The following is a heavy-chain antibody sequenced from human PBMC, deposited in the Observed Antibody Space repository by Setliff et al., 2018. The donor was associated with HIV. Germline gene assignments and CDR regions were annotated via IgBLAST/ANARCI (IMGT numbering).Heavy chain of an antibody. CDR3: ARERRLMRYDAFDV. V-gene: IGHV1-2*02. CDR2: IHPSSGGT. D-gene: IGHD2-8*01. CDR1: GYTFTGHY. J-gene: IGHJ3*01. Sequence: ASVKVSCKASGYTFTGHYIHWVRQAPGQGLEWMGWIHPSSGGTNYAQKFQGRVTMTRDTSISTAYMELSRLRSEDSAVYYCARERRLMRYDAFDVWGQGTLVTVSS.